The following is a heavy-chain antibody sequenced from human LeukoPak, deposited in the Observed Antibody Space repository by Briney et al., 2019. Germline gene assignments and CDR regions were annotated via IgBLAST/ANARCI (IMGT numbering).Heavy chain of an antibody. V-gene: IGHV3-23*01. D-gene: IGHD6-19*01. CDR2: ITGSGGYT. J-gene: IGHJ5*02. CDR1: GFTFSSYA. CDR3: AKVGVAGGYYWFDP. Sequence: PGGSLRLSCAASGFTFSSYAVSCVRQAPGKGLEWVSAITGSGGYTYNADSVKGRFTISRDNSKNTLYLQMNSLRAEDTAVSYCAKVGVAGGYYWFDPWGQRTLVTVSS.